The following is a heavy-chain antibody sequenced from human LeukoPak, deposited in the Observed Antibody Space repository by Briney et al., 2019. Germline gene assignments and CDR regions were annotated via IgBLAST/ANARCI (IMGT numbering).Heavy chain of an antibody. CDR1: GFTFSSSV. CDR3: AKRVYDSSGYYANFDY. CDR2: ISDSGGNT. J-gene: IGHJ4*02. D-gene: IGHD3-22*01. V-gene: IGHV3-23*01. Sequence: GGSLRLSCAASGFTFSSSVMSWVRQAPGKGLEWVSSISDSGGNTYYANSVKGHFTISRDNSKNTLYLQMNSLRAEDTAVYYCAKRVYDSSGYYANFDYWGPGTLVTVSS.